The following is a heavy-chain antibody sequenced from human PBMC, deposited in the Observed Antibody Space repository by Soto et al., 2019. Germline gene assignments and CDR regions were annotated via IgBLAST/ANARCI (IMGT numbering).Heavy chain of an antibody. J-gene: IGHJ6*02. Sequence: SVKVSCKASGFTFTSSAVQWVRQARGQRLEWIGWIVVGSGNTNYAQKFQERVTITRDMSTSTAYMELSSLRSEDTAVYYCAAPNSSSWYGEYYYYGMDVWGQGTTVTVYS. V-gene: IGHV1-58*01. D-gene: IGHD6-13*01. CDR1: GFTFTSSA. CDR2: IVVGSGNT. CDR3: AAPNSSSWYGEYYYYGMDV.